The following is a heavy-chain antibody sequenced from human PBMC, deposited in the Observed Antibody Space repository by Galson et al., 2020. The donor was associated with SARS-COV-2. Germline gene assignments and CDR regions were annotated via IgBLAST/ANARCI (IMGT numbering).Heavy chain of an antibody. CDR3: ATVAVIYAENYYYYMDV. D-gene: IGHD3-16*01. CDR2: FDPEDGET. V-gene: IGHV1-24*01. J-gene: IGHJ6*03. CDR1: GYTLTELP. Sequence: GESLKISCKVSGYTLTELPMHWVRQPPGKGLEWMGGFDPEDGETIYAQKFQGRVTMTEDTSTDTAYMELSSLRSEDTAVYYCATVAVIYAENYYYYMDVCSEGTTVTVS.